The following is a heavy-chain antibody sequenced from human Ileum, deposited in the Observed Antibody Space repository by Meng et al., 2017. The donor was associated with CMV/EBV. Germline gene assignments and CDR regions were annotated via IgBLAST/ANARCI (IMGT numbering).Heavy chain of an antibody. CDR1: GFRFNSYE. CDR2: ISVSGDTR. V-gene: IGHV3-48*03. D-gene: IGHD3-10*01. Sequence: SCEASGFRFNSYEMNWVRQAPGKGLEWVSFISVSGDTRYYADSVRGRFTIARDNAKNSLFLQMNNLRAEDTAVYYCARDRPLLLWYGELTYDAFDIWGQGTMVTVSS. J-gene: IGHJ3*02. CDR3: ARDRPLLLWYGELTYDAFDI.